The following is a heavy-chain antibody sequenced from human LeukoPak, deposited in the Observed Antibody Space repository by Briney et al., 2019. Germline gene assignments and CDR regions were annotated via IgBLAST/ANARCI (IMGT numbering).Heavy chain of an antibody. Sequence: SETLSLTCTVSGGSISSGGYYWSWIRQHPGKGLEWIGYIYYSGSTYYNPSLKSRVTISVDTSKNQFSLKLCSVTAADTAVYYCARYEITTIVVSQVPGAFDIWGQGTMVTVSS. D-gene: IGHD3-22*01. J-gene: IGHJ3*02. CDR2: IYYSGST. CDR3: ARYEITTIVVSQVPGAFDI. V-gene: IGHV4-31*03. CDR1: GGSISSGGYY.